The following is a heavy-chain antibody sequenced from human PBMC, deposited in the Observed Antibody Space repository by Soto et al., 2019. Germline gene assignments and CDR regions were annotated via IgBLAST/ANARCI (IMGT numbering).Heavy chain of an antibody. D-gene: IGHD5-18*01. Sequence: LRLSCAASGFTFSNYAMRWVRQAPGKGLEWVSAISGSGGSTYYADSAKGRFTISRDNSKNTLYLQMFSLRAEDTAVYYCAKEGHLGGYNSAKLYYFDYWGQGALVTVSS. J-gene: IGHJ4*02. CDR3: AKEGHLGGYNSAKLYYFDY. CDR2: ISGSGGST. CDR1: GFTFSNYA. V-gene: IGHV3-23*01.